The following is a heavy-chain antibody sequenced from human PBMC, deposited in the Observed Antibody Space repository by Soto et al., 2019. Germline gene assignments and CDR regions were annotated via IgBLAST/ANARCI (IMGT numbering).Heavy chain of an antibody. Sequence: QGQLVESGGGLVKPGGSLRLSCVASGFTFSDYYMGWVRQAPGKGLEYISYIVTSSAYTNYADSVKGRFSISRDNAKNSLHLVMNSLRAEDSGVYYCARLRASSWYMGGYLDYWGLGTQVTVSS. J-gene: IGHJ4*02. D-gene: IGHD6-13*01. CDR3: ARLRASSWYMGGYLDY. CDR2: IVTSSAYT. V-gene: IGHV3-11*06. CDR1: GFTFSDYY.